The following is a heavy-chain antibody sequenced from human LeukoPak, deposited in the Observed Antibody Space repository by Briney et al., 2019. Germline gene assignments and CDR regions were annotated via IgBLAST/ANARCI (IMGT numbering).Heavy chain of an antibody. CDR3: AKTTVGYSSGRFPGWPADY. CDR2: IFGSGGSA. Sequence: GGSLRLSCTASGFAFGSHAMYWARQAPGKGLEWVSGIFGSGGSAHYADSVKGRFTISRDNSKNTVYLEMNSLGVEDTAVYYCAKTTVGYSSGRFPGWPADYWGQGTLVTVSS. CDR1: GFAFGSHA. V-gene: IGHV3-23*01. D-gene: IGHD2-15*01. J-gene: IGHJ4*02.